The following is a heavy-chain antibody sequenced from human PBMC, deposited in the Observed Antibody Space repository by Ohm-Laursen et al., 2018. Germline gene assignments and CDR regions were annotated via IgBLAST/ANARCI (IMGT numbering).Heavy chain of an antibody. Sequence: SLRLSCAASGFTFTNAWMSWVRQAPGKGLEWVGRIKRKADGETTDYAAPVKDRLTISRDDSKTTLYLQMNSLRAEDTAVYYCAKGQLGSCSGATCYAFDYWGQETLVTVSS. CDR1: GFTFTNAW. CDR3: AKGQLGSCSGATCYAFDY. CDR2: IKRKADGETT. D-gene: IGHD2-15*01. J-gene: IGHJ4*02. V-gene: IGHV3-15*01.